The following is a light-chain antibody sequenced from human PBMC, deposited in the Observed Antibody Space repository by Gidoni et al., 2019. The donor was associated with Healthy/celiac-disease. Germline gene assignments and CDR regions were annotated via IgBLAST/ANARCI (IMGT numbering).Light chain of an antibody. CDR2: DAS. CDR3: QQRSNFLT. V-gene: IGKV3-11*01. J-gene: IGKJ4*01. CDR1: QSVSSY. Sequence: IVLTQSPATLSLSPGERATLSCRASQSVSSYLAWYQQKPGQAPRLLLYDASNRATGIPARFSGSGSGTDFTLTISSLEPEDFAVYYCQQRSNFLTFGGGTKVEIK.